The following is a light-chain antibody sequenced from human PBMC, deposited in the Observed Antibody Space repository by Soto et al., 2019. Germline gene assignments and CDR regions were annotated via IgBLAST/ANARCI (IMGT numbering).Light chain of an antibody. CDR3: QQYGSSRT. CDR2: GAS. J-gene: IGKJ1*01. CDR1: QSVDSN. Sequence: IVMTQSPATLSVSPGERATLSCRASQSVDSNLAWYQQKPGQAPRLLISGASTRATGIPANFTGSGSGTEFTLSISSLQSEDFAVYYCQQYGSSRTFGQGTKVEIK. V-gene: IGKV3-15*01.